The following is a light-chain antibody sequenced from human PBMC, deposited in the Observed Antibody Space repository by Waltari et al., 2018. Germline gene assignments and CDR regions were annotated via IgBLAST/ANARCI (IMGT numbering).Light chain of an antibody. CDR2: KSS. CDR1: QTVNGW. CDR3: QQYNRYST. V-gene: IGKV1-5*03. Sequence: IQLTQSPPTLSASVEKRSAITSRASQTVNGWLAWYQQKPGKAPKFLIDKSSILESGVPSRCSGSGSGTEFTLTISNLQPDDFATYYCQQYNRYSTFGQGTKVELK. J-gene: IGKJ1*01.